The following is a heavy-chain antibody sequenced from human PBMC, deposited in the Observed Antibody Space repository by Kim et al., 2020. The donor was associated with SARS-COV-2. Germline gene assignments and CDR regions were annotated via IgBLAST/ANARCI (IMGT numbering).Heavy chain of an antibody. CDR3: VRDKMRESHAAIQF. J-gene: IGHJ1*01. CDR2: INHSGSS. D-gene: IGHD6-13*01. CDR1: GGSFSGYY. Sequence: SETLSLTCAVYGGSFSGYYWNWIRQSPGKGLEWIGEINHSGSSRYNPSLKSRVTISVDTSKNQFSLKLRSVTAADTAVYYCVRDKMRESHAAIQFWGQCT. V-gene: IGHV4-34*01.